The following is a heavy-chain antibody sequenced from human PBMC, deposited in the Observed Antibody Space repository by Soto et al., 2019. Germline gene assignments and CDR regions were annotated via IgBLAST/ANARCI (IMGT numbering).Heavy chain of an antibody. D-gene: IGHD5-12*01. CDR2: ISSSSSTI. V-gene: IGHV3-48*01. Sequence: GGSLRLSCAASGFTFSSYSMNWVRQAPGKGLEWVSYISSSSSTIYYADSVKGRFTISRDNAKNSLYLQMNSLRAEDTAVYYCAQTGGSGYDNSFDYWGQGTLVTVSS. CDR3: AQTGGSGYDNSFDY. J-gene: IGHJ4*02. CDR1: GFTFSSYS.